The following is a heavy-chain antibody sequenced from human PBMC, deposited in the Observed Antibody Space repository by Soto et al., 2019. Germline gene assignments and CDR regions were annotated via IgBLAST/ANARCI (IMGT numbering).Heavy chain of an antibody. D-gene: IGHD5-18*01. CDR3: ARDIQLWLLSGAFDI. CDR2: ISAYNGNT. Sequence: GASVKVSCKASGYAFTSYGISWVRQAPGQGLEWMGWISAYNGNTNYAQKLQGRVTMTTDTSTSTAYMELRSLRSDDTAVYYCARDIQLWLLSGAFDIWGQGTMVTVS. J-gene: IGHJ3*02. CDR1: GYAFTSYG. V-gene: IGHV1-18*01.